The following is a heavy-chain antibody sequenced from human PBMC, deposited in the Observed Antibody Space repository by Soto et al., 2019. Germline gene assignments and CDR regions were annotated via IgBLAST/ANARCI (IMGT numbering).Heavy chain of an antibody. CDR3: ARNLVVVPAAMEYFDY. CDR2: IYYSGST. Sequence: SETLSLTCTVSGGSISSYYWSWIRQPPGKGLEWIGYIYYSGSTNYNPSLKSRVTISVDTSKNQFSLKLSSVTAADTAVYYCARNLVVVPAAMEYFDYWGQGTLVTVS. CDR1: GGSISSYY. J-gene: IGHJ4*02. D-gene: IGHD2-2*01. V-gene: IGHV4-59*01.